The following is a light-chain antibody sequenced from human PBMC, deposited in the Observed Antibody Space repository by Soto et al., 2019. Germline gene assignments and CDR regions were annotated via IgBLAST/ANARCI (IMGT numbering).Light chain of an antibody. Sequence: EIVLTQSPDTRSLSPGEGATLSCRASHDVSVSLVWYRQRPGQSPRLLIHDASNRATGISARFSGSGSGTDFTLTIGSLEPEESALYYCQQRASWPYTSGQGTKVDIK. CDR2: DAS. V-gene: IGKV3-11*01. CDR3: QQRASWPYT. CDR1: HDVSVS. J-gene: IGKJ2*01.